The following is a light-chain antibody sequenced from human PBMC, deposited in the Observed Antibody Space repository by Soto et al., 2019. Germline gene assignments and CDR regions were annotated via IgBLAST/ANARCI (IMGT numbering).Light chain of an antibody. Sequence: QSALTQPPSVSGAPGQRVTISCTGSSSNIGAHYDVHWYQQLPGTAPKLLIYGNSNRPSGVPDRFSGSKSGTSASLAITGLQAEDEADYYCQSYDTNMNGYVFGTGTKVTVL. CDR2: GNS. CDR1: SSNIGAHYD. V-gene: IGLV1-40*01. J-gene: IGLJ1*01. CDR3: QSYDTNMNGYV.